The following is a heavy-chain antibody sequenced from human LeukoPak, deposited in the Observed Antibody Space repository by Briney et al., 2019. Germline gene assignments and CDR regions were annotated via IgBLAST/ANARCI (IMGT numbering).Heavy chain of an antibody. D-gene: IGHD2-2*01. CDR1: GGSISSYY. V-gene: IGHV4-4*07. CDR2: IYTSGST. CDR3: ARDCSSTSCYRYYFDY. J-gene: IGHJ4*02. Sequence: SGTLSLTXTVSGGSISSYYWSWIRQPAGKGVEWIGRIYTSGSTNYNPSLKSRVTMSVDTSKNQFSLKLSSVTAADTAVYYCARDCSSTSCYRYYFDYWGQGTLVTVSS.